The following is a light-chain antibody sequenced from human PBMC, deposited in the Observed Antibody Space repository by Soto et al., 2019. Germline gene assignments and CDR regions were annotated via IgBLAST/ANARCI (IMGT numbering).Light chain of an antibody. CDR3: HHFGSLPET. Sequence: EVVLTQSPGTLSLSPWERVTHSCRASQSVASSYLAWYQQKPGRAPRLLFYSASSRATGIPDRFSGSGSGTDFTLTITRLDPEDFAVYYCHHFGSLPETFGQGTNVE. J-gene: IGKJ1*01. CDR1: QSVASSY. CDR2: SAS. V-gene: IGKV3-20*01.